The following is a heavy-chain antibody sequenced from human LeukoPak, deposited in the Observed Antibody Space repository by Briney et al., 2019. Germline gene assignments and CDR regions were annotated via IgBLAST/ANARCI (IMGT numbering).Heavy chain of an antibody. CDR3: ASSLRYFDWLFRDAFDI. D-gene: IGHD3-9*01. J-gene: IGHJ3*02. CDR2: IYTSGST. CDR1: GGSISSGSYY. Sequence: PSETLSLTCTVSGGSISSGSYYWSWIRQPAGKGLEWIGRIYTSGSTNYNPSLKSRVTISVDTSKNQFSLKLSSVTAADTAVYYCASSLRYFDWLFRDAFDIWGQGTMVTVSS. V-gene: IGHV4-61*02.